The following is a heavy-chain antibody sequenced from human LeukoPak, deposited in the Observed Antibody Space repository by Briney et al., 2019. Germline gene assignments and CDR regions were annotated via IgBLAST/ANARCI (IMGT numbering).Heavy chain of an antibody. D-gene: IGHD3-10*01. CDR2: INQDGRVK. V-gene: IGHV3-7*05. CDR1: GFTFGNYW. CDR3: ARDSQASWTYSVDY. Sequence: GGSLRLSCVVSGFTFGNYWMSWVRQAPGQGLEWVANINQDGRVKYYLDSVKGRFTISRDNAKNSLYLQMNSLRAEDTAIYYCARDSQASWTYSVDYWGQGTLVTVSS. J-gene: IGHJ4*02.